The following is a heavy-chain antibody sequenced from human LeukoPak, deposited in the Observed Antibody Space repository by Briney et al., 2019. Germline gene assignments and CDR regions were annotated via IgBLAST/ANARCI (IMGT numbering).Heavy chain of an antibody. CDR3: ARLGHCSGGSCYYYYYMDV. CDR1: GGSISSSNYY. Sequence: TTSETLFLTCTVSGGSISSSNYYWGWIRQPPGKGLEWIASIHYSETTYYNPSLKSRVTISVDTSKNHFSLRLSSVTAADTAVYYCARLGHCSGGSCYYYYYMDVWGKGTTVTISS. CDR2: IHYSETT. D-gene: IGHD2-15*01. J-gene: IGHJ6*03. V-gene: IGHV4-39*02.